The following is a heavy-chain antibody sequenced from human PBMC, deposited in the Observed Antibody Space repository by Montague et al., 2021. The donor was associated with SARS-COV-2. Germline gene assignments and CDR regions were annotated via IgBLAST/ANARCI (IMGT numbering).Heavy chain of an antibody. Sequence: SETLSLTCTVSGGSIDSYYWSWLRQPPGKGLEWIGYIYYRGTTNYNPSLESRVTMSVDTSKNQFSLNLSSVTAADTAMYYCARELQYNWFDPWGQGTLVTVS. D-gene: IGHD2-21*02. CDR2: IYYRGTT. CDR3: ARELQYNWFDP. J-gene: IGHJ5*02. CDR1: GGSIDSYY. V-gene: IGHV4-59*01.